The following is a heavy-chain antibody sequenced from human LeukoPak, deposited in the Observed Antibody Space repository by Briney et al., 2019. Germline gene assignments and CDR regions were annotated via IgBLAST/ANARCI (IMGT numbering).Heavy chain of an antibody. CDR2: ISGSGDAT. V-gene: IGHV3-23*01. Sequence: PGGSLRLSCAASGFTFSGYSMSWVRQAPGKGPEWVSTISGSGDATYYADSVEGRFTISRDNSKNTLYVQMNSLTAEDTAVYYCAKRYNSEYLAPVQNWGQGTLVTISS. J-gene: IGHJ4*02. D-gene: IGHD1-1*01. CDR3: AKRYNSEYLAPVQN. CDR1: GFTFSGYS.